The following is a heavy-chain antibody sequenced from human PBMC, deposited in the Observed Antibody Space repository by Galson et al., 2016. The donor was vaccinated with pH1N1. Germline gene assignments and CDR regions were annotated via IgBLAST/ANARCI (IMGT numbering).Heavy chain of an antibody. D-gene: IGHD4-23*01. CDR1: GYSFTNYW. CDR2: IYPSDSDT. J-gene: IGHJ5*02. V-gene: IGHV5-51*01. CDR3: ARDGGYYGGARQYKYFDT. Sequence: QSGAEVKKPGKSLKISCKGSGYSFTNYWIGWVRQMPGKGLEWMGIIYPSDSDTRYSPSFQGQVTISADKSISTAYLQWSSLKASDTAIYYGARDGGYYGGARQYKYFDTWGQGTLFTVSS.